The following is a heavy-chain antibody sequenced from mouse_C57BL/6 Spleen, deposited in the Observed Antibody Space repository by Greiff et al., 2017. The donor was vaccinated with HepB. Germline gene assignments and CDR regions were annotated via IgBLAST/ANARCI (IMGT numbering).Heavy chain of an antibody. CDR1: GFSLTSYG. Sequence: QVQLKESGPGLVAPSQRLSITCTVSGFSLTSYGVHWVRQPPGKGLEWLVVIWSDGSTTYNSALKSRLSISKDNSKSQVVLKMNSLQTDDTAMYYCARHDRGRDAMDYWGQGTSVTVSS. D-gene: IGHD3-2*01. CDR2: IWSDGST. J-gene: IGHJ4*01. V-gene: IGHV2-6-1*01. CDR3: ARHDRGRDAMDY.